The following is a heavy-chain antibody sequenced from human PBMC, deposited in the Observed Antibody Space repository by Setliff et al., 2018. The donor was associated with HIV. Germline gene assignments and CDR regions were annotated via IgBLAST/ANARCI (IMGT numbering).Heavy chain of an antibody. CDR3: ARALYGEYGGDLNCLDP. CDR1: GYSFINYA. Sequence: ASVKVSCKASGYSFINYAMNWVRQAPGQGLEWMGWINTQTGSPTYAQAFTGRFVFSVDTSVTTAYLQISGLKADDTAVYYCARALYGEYGGDLNCLDPWGQGTLVTVSS. J-gene: IGHJ5*02. D-gene: IGHD4-17*01. CDR2: INTQTGSP. V-gene: IGHV7-4-1*02.